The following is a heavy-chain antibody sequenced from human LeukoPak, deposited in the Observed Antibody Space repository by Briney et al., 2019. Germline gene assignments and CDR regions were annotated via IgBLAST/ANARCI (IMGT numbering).Heavy chain of an antibody. V-gene: IGHV4-39*01. Sequence: SETLSLTCTVSGGSISSSSYYWGWIRQPPGKGLEWIGSIYYSGSTYYNPSLKSRVTISVDTSKNQFSLKLISVTAADTAVYYCARQKITMVRGVTKPDFDYWGQGTLVTVSS. CDR2: IYYSGST. CDR1: GGSISSSSYY. D-gene: IGHD3-10*01. CDR3: ARQKITMVRGVTKPDFDY. J-gene: IGHJ4*02.